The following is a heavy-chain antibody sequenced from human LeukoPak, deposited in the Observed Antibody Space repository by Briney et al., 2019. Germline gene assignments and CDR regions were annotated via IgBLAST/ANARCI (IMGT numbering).Heavy chain of an antibody. CDR3: ARRHYYDSGGSFDI. D-gene: IGHD3-22*01. CDR2: INHSGST. V-gene: IGHV4-34*01. J-gene: IGHJ3*02. Sequence: SETLSLTCAVYGGSFSGYYWSWIRQPPGKGLEWIGEINHSGSTYYNPSLKSRLTISVDTSKNQFSLKLSSVTAADTAVYYCARRHYYDSGGSFDIWGQGTMVTVSS. CDR1: GGSFSGYY.